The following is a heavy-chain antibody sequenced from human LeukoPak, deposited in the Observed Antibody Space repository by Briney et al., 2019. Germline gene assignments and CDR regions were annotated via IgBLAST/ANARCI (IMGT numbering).Heavy chain of an antibody. CDR2: IYRGDSDT. Sequence: GEPLNISCKGSGYSFPSYWIVWARQIRGKGLEWIGIIYRGDSDTRYSLSFQGQGTISADKSISTAYMQWSSLKASDTAMYYCARLRDSSGYPPVSYWGQGTLVTVSS. J-gene: IGHJ4*02. V-gene: IGHV5-51*01. D-gene: IGHD3-22*01. CDR1: GYSFPSYW. CDR3: ARLRDSSGYPPVSY.